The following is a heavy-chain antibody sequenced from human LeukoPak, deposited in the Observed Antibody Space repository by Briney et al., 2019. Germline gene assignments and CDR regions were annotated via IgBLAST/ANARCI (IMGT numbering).Heavy chain of an antibody. CDR3: ARGFYYDSSGYYWFDY. J-gene: IGHJ4*02. D-gene: IGHD3-22*01. V-gene: IGHV4-39*01. Sequence: SETLSLTCTVSGGSISSSSYYWGWIRQPPGKGLEWIGSIYYSGSTYYNPSLKSRVTISVDTSKNQFSLKLSSVTAADTAVYYCARGFYYDSSGYYWFDYWGQGTLVTVSS. CDR2: IYYSGST. CDR1: GGSISSSSYY.